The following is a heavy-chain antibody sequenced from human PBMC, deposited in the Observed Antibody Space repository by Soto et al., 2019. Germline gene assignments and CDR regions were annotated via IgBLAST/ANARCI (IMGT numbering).Heavy chain of an antibody. CDR1: GYTFTTYG. CDR3: ARVRSIAVPGISWFDP. V-gene: IGHV1-18*01. Sequence: QVQLVQSGTEVKKPGASEKVSCKASGYTFTTYGITWVRQAPGQGLEWVGWIGAYNGYTKYTQKFQDRVTMTADTSTTTAYMELRSLRVDDTAIYYCARVRSIAVPGISWFDPWGQGTLVTVSS. J-gene: IGHJ5*02. D-gene: IGHD6-19*01. CDR2: IGAYNGYT.